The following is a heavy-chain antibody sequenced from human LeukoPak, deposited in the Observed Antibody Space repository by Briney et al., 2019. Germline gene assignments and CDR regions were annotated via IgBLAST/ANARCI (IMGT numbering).Heavy chain of an antibody. Sequence: GESLKISCKGSGYSFTSHWIVWVRQMPGKGLEWMGIIYPSDSDTKYSPSFQGQVTISADKSISTAYLQWSSLKASDTAMYYCARTDCSSTSCYLFDYWGQGTLVTASS. D-gene: IGHD2-2*01. CDR1: GYSFTSHW. V-gene: IGHV5-51*01. CDR2: IYPSDSDT. J-gene: IGHJ4*02. CDR3: ARTDCSSTSCYLFDY.